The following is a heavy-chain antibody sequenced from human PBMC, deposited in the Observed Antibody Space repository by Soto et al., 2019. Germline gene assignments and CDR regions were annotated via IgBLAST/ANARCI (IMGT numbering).Heavy chain of an antibody. CDR2: ISGNGGNT. J-gene: IGHJ4*02. D-gene: IGHD3-3*01. Sequence: GGSLRLSCAGSGFTFSSYVMSWVRQAPGKGLEWVSTISGNGGNTFYADSMKGRFTISRDNSNNNLDLQLTSLRADDTAIYYCAASYDSWTGFYDFWGQGTLVTVSS. V-gene: IGHV3-23*01. CDR1: GFTFSSYV. CDR3: AASYDSWTGFYDF.